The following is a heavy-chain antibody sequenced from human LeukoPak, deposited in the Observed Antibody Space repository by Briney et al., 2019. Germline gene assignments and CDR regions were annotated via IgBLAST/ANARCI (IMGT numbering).Heavy chain of an antibody. Sequence: SETLSLTCAVYGGSFSGYYWSWIRQPPGKGLEWIGEINHSGSTNYNPSLKSRVTISVDTSKNQFSLKLSSVTAADTAVYYCARGADSYGHFDYWGQGTLVTVSS. CDR3: ARGADSYGHFDY. J-gene: IGHJ4*02. V-gene: IGHV4-34*01. D-gene: IGHD5-18*01. CDR2: INHSGST. CDR1: GGSFSGYY.